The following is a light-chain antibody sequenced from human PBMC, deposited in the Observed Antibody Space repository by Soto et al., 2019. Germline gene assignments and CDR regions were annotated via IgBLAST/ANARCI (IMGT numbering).Light chain of an antibody. CDR2: GAS. J-gene: IGKJ5*01. CDR1: QSVSSSY. V-gene: IGKV3D-20*02. CDR3: QQCNMWPPIT. Sequence: EIVLTQSPGTLSLSPGERATLSCRASQSVSSSYLAWYQQKPGQAPRLLIYGASTRATGIPARFSGSGSGTDFTLTISSLEPEDFAVYYCQQCNMWPPITFGQGTRLEI.